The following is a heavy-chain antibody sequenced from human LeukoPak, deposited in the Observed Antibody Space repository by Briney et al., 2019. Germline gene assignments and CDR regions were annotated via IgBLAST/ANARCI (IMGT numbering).Heavy chain of an antibody. CDR2: ISIDGSRP. Sequence: PGGSLRLSCAASGFTFSHYWMHWVRQAPGKGLVWVARISIDGSRPTYADSVKGRFTISRDNSKSTLYLQMNSLRAEDTAVYYCASPDIRSYYGMDVWGQGTTVTVSS. CDR1: GFTFSHYW. CDR3: ASPDIRSYYGMDV. D-gene: IGHD2-15*01. J-gene: IGHJ6*02. V-gene: IGHV3-74*01.